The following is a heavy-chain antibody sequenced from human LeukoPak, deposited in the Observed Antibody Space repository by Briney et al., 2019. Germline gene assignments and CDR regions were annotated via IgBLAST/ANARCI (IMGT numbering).Heavy chain of an antibody. CDR2: INPSGGST. J-gene: IGHJ4*02. Sequence: ASVKVSCKASGYTFTSYYMHWVRQAPGQGLEWMGIINPSGGSTSYAQKLQGRVTMTTDTSTSTAYMELRSLRSDDTAVYYCARDDPGYCSSTSCLYGGFNRADYWGQGTLVTVSS. V-gene: IGHV1-46*01. CDR1: GYTFTSYY. D-gene: IGHD2-2*01. CDR3: ARDDPGYCSSTSCLYGGFNRADY.